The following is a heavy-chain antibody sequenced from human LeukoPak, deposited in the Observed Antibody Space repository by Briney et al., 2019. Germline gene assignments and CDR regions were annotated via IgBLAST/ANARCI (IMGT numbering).Heavy chain of an antibody. CDR1: GGSFSGYY. V-gene: IGHV4-34*01. J-gene: IGHJ6*02. Sequence: NPSETLSLTCAVYGGSFSGYYWSWIRQPPGKGLEWIGEINHSGSTNYNPSLKSRVTISVDTSKNQFSLKLSSVTAADTAVYYCARNVVVVAATLSNYYYYGMDVCGQGTTVTVSS. D-gene: IGHD2-15*01. CDR3: ARNVVVVAATLSNYYYYGMDV. CDR2: INHSGST.